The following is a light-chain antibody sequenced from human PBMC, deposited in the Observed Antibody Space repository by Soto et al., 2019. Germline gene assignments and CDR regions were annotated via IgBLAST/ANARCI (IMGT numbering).Light chain of an antibody. Sequence: QSALTQPPSVSGAPGQRVTISCTGSSSNIGAGYDVHWYQQLPGTAPKLLIYANSHRPSGVPDRFSGSRSGTSASLAITGLQAEDEADYYCQSYDSSLSGYVFGTGTKVTVL. CDR2: ANS. J-gene: IGLJ1*01. CDR3: QSYDSSLSGYV. V-gene: IGLV1-40*01. CDR1: SSNIGAGYD.